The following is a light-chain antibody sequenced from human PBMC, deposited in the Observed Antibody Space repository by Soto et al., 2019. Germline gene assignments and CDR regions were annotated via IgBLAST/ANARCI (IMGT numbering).Light chain of an antibody. CDR2: KTS. Sequence: DIQLTQSPSTLSASVGDRVTITCRASQSIGVWLTWYQQKPGKAPKFLIYKTSTLESGVTSRFSGSGSGTEFTLTISSLQPDDFATYHCQYDDNYSWTFGQGTKVEGK. J-gene: IGKJ1*01. V-gene: IGKV1-5*03. CDR3: QYDDNYSWT. CDR1: QSIGVW.